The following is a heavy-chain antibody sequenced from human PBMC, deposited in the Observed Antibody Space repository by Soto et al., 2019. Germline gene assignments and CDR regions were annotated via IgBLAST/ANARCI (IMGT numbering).Heavy chain of an antibody. V-gene: IGHV1-2*04. CDR1: GYTFTGYY. D-gene: IGHD3-16*01. CDR2: INPNTGGA. J-gene: IGHJ3*01. CDR3: ARDYYDVSASYGLEI. Sequence: QEHLVQSGAEVKSPGASVKVSCKAAGYTFTGYYIHWVRQAPGQGLEWMGWINPNTGGANIAQKLQGWVTLTRDTSITTTDMEVNRLTSNDTAVYYCARDYYDVSASYGLEIWGQGTMVTVAS.